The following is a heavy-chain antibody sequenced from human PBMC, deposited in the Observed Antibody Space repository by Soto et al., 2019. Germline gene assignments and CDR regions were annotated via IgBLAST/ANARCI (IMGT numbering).Heavy chain of an antibody. CDR3: ARGLESSSNRFDY. CDR1: GGSISSGGYY. D-gene: IGHD6-13*01. CDR2: IYYSGST. V-gene: IGHV4-31*03. Sequence: SETLSLTCTVSGGSISSGGYYWSWIRQHPGKGLEWIGYIYYSGSTYYNPSLKSRVTISVDTSKNQFSLKLSSVTAADTAVYYCARGLESSSNRFDYWGQGTLVTVSS. J-gene: IGHJ4*02.